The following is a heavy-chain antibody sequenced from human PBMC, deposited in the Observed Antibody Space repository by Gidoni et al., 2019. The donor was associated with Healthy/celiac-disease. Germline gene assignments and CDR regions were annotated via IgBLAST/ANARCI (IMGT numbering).Heavy chain of an antibody. J-gene: IGHJ4*02. CDR3: ARESENWGPPWD. V-gene: IGHV3-48*02. CDR2: ISSSRSTI. Sequence: EVQLVESGGGLVQPGGSLRLSCAACGFTFRSYTMNWVRQAPGKGLELISYISSSRSTIDYADSVNGRFTISRDNAKNSLYLQMNSLRDEDTAVYYCARESENWGPPWDWGQGTLVTVSS. D-gene: IGHD7-27*01. CDR1: GFTFRSYT.